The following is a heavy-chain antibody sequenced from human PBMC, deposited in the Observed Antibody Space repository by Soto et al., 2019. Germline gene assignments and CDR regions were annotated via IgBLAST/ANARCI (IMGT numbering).Heavy chain of an antibody. Sequence: SGPTLVNPTQTLTLTCTFSGFSFDMNKARVGWVRQPPGKALEWLALIYWDGDEHYSPSLKNRLSITKDTSKDQVVLTLTDVHSADTATYFPVKGTLATYGNVYYEYSRQGTLVTDSS. D-gene: IGHD3-16*01. CDR1: GFSFDMNKAR. J-gene: IGHJ4*02. V-gene: IGHV2-5*02. CDR3: VKGTLATYGNVYYEY. CDR2: IYWDGDE.